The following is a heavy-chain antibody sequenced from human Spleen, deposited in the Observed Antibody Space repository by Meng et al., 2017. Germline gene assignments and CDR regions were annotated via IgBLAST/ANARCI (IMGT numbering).Heavy chain of an antibody. CDR3: ARGPTTMAHDFDY. V-gene: IGHV4-34*01. J-gene: IGHJ4*02. D-gene: IGHD4-11*01. CDR2: INHSGST. Sequence: QVQLQQWGAGLLKPSETLSLTCVVPGGSFSDSYGSWIRQPPGKGLEWIGEINHSGSTNYNPSLESRATISVDTSQNNLSLKLSSVTAADSAVYYCARGPTTMAHDFDYWGQGTLVTVSS. CDR1: GGSFSDSY.